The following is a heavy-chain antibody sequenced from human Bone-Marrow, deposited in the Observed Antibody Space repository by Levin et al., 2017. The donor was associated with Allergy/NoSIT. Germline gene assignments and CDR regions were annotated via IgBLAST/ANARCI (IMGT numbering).Heavy chain of an antibody. CDR1: GFTFSSYG. CDR3: AKDAGDLREKQQLVLGFDY. CDR2: ISYDGSNK. V-gene: IGHV3-30*18. D-gene: IGHD6-13*01. Sequence: GGSLRLSCAASGFTFSSYGMHWVRQAPGKGLEWVAVISYDGSNKYYADSVKGRFTISRDNSKNTLYLQMNSLRAEDTAVYYCAKDAGDLREKQQLVLGFDYWGQGTLVTVSS. J-gene: IGHJ4*02.